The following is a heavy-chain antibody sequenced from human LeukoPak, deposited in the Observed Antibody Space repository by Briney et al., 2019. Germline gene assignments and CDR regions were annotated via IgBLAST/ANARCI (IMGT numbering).Heavy chain of an antibody. D-gene: IGHD4-17*01. CDR3: ARDRASTVTTYDAFDI. CDR1: GGSVSSGSYY. J-gene: IGHJ3*02. Sequence: SETLSLTCTVSGGSVSSGSYYWSWIRQPPGRGLEWIGYIYYSGSTNYNPSLKSRVTISVDTSKNQFSLKLSSVTAADTAVYYCARDRASTVTTYDAFDIWGQGTTVTVSS. CDR2: IYYSGST. V-gene: IGHV4-61*01.